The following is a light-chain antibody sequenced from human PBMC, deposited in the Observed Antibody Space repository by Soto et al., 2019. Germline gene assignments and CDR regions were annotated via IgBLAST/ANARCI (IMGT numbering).Light chain of an antibody. CDR1: SSDVGAYNY. V-gene: IGLV2-14*01. CDR2: DVS. J-gene: IGLJ1*01. CDR3: TSCTSSTTYV. Sequence: QSALTQPASVSGSPGQSITISCTGTSSDVGAYNYVSWYQQHPGKAPKLMIYDVSNRPSGVSNRFSGSKSGNTASLTISGLQAEDEADYYCTSCTSSTTYVFGTGTKVTVL.